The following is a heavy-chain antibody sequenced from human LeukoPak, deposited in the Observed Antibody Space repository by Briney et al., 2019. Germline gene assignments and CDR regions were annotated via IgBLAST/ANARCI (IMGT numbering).Heavy chain of an antibody. CDR3: ARDREREVFDY. CDR2: ISGSGGST. D-gene: IGHD1-26*01. CDR1: GFTFSSYA. J-gene: IGHJ4*02. Sequence: GGSLRLSCAASGFTFSSYAMSWVRQAPGKGLEWVSAISGSGGSTYYADSVKGRFTISRDNAKNSLYLQMNSLRADDTAVYYCARDREREVFDYWGQGTLVTVSS. V-gene: IGHV3-23*01.